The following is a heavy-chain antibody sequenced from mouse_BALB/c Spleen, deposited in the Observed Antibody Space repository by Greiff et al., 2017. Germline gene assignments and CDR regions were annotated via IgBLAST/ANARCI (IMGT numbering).Heavy chain of an antibody. J-gene: IGHJ1*01. Sequence: QVQLKESAAELARPGASVKMSCKASGYTFTSYTMHWVKQRPGQGLEWIGYINPSSGYTEYNQKFKDKTTLTADKSSSTAYMQLSSLTSEDSAVYYCARRGYYFDVWGAGTTVTVSS. V-gene: IGHV1-4*02. CDR3: ARRGYYFDV. CDR1: GYTFTSYT. CDR2: INPSSGYT.